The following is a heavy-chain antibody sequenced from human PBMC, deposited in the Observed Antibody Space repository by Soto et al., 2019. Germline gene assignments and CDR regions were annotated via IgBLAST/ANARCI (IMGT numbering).Heavy chain of an antibody. J-gene: IGHJ3*02. CDR3: ARVRRYNWNYGLGDAFDI. D-gene: IGHD1-7*01. Sequence: ASVKVSCKASGYTFTSYGISWVRQAPGQGLEWMGWISAYNGNTNYAQKLQGRVTMTTDTSTSTAYMELRSLRSDDTAVYYCARVRRYNWNYGLGDAFDIWGKGKMVTV. V-gene: IGHV1-18*01. CDR2: ISAYNGNT. CDR1: GYTFTSYG.